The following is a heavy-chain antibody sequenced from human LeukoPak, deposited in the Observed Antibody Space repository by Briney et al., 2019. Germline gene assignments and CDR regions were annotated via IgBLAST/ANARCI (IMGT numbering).Heavy chain of an antibody. CDR1: GFTFSSYG. CDR2: IWFDGSDR. CDR3: ARDGIAADGQYYCYGMDV. D-gene: IGHD6-13*01. Sequence: GGSQILSCAASGFTFSSYGMHWVRQAPGKGLEWVAVIWFDGSDRYYADSVKGRFTITRDNSKSTLYLQMNSLRAEGTAVYYCARDGIAADGQYYCYGMDVWGQGTTVTVSS. J-gene: IGHJ6*02. V-gene: IGHV3-33*01.